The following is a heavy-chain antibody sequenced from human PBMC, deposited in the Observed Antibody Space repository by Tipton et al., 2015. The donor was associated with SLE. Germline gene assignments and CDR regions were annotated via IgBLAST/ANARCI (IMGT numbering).Heavy chain of an antibody. V-gene: IGHV4-59*08. D-gene: IGHD4-17*01. CDR1: GGSISTYY. Sequence: TLSLTCTVSGGSISTYYWSWIRQPPGKGLEWIGYIYYSGSTYYNPSLNSRVTISVDTSKNQFSLKLSSVTAADTAVYYCARQGSTVTTYFDYWGQGTLVTVSS. CDR2: IYYSGST. J-gene: IGHJ4*02. CDR3: ARQGSTVTTYFDY.